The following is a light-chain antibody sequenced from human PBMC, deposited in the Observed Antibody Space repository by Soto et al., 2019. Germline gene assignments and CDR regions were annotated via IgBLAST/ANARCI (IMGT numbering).Light chain of an antibody. CDR2: DVG. CDR3: SSYTPGSTL. CDR1: SSEIGGYNY. Sequence: QSVLTQPASVSGTPGQSIAISCTGTSSEIGGYNYVSWYQQHPGKAPKLILYDVGTRPSGVSDRFSGSKSGNTASLTISWLQAEDEADYYCSSYTPGSTLFGTGTKVTV. V-gene: IGLV2-14*01. J-gene: IGLJ1*01.